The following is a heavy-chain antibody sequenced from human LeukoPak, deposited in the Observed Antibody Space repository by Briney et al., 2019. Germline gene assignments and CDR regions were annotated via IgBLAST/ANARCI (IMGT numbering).Heavy chain of an antibody. CDR3: ARAGYSSTWYSRYFDL. CDR2: ISSSGSYI. CDR1: RFTFSSYS. J-gene: IGHJ2*01. D-gene: IGHD6-13*01. V-gene: IGHV3-21*01. Sequence: GGSLRLSCAASRFTFSSYSMNWVRQAPGKGLEWVSSISSSGSYIYYADSVKGRFTISRENAKNSLYLQVNSLRAGDTAVYYCARAGYSSTWYSRYFDLWGRGTLVTVSS.